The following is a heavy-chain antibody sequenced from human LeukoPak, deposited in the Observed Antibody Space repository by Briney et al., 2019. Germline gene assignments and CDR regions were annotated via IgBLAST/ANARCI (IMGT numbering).Heavy chain of an antibody. CDR3: ATDQGGKSALQPYYYYGMDV. D-gene: IGHD1-14*01. CDR1: GGSISSYY. J-gene: IGHJ6*02. Sequence: SETLSLTCTISGGSISSYYWSWIRQPPGKGLEWIGYIYYSGSTNYNPSLKSRGTISVDTSKKQFSLKLSSVTAADTAVYYCATDQGGKSALQPYYYYGMDVWGQGTTVTVSS. CDR2: IYYSGST. V-gene: IGHV4-59*01.